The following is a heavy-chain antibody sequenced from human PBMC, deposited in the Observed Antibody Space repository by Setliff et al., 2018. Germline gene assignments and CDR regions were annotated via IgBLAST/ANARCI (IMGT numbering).Heavy chain of an antibody. J-gene: IGHJ6*02. D-gene: IGHD2-2*02. CDR3: ARDRQYCSSTSCYTSYFYYYAMDI. CDR2: IYTSGST. V-gene: IGHV4-61*09. CDR1: GGSISSGSYY. Sequence: PSETLSLTCTVSGGSISSGSYYWSWIRQPAGKGLEWIGHIYTSGSTNYNPSLKSRVTISVDTSKNQFSLKLSSVTAADTAVYYCARDRQYCSSTSCYTSYFYYYAMDIWGQGTTVTVSS.